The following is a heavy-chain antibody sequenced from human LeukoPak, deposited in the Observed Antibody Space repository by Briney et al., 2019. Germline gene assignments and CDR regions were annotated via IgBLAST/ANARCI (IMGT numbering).Heavy chain of an antibody. CDR2: IYSRGAT. CDR3: AARNY. D-gene: IGHD1-14*01. J-gene: IGHJ4*02. V-gene: IGHV3-53*01. CDR1: GFTVSNNY. Sequence: GGSLRLSCAASGFTVSNNYMSWVRQAPGKGLEGVSVIYSRGATYYADSAKGRFTISTHNSKNTMYFQIKSLRVEETPVFYCAARNYWGEGTLVSVSS.